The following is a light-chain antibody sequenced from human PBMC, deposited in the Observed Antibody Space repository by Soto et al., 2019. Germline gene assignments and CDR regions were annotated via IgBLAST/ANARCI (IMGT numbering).Light chain of an antibody. J-gene: IGKJ4*01. Sequence: DILMTQSPSSLSASVGDRVTITCRPSQAVPNNMAWYQQKPGKPPKLLIYEESTLHSGVPSRFSGRKSGTQFTLTIDSLQPEDLATYYCQQVKTYPRTFGGGTKVDIK. CDR1: QAVPNN. V-gene: IGKV1-9*01. CDR2: EES. CDR3: QQVKTYPRT.